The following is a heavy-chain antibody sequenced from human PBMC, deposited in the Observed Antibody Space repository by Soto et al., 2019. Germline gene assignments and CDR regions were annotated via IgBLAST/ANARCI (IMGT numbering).Heavy chain of an antibody. V-gene: IGHV1-46*04. CDR2: INPSDGSA. CDR1: GYTFTSYY. CDR3: SRGRGISTRPNAFDI. J-gene: IGHJ3*02. Sequence: ASVKVSCKASGYTFTSYYMHWVRQAPGQGLEWMAIINPSDGSASYAQKLQGRVTMTRDTSTSTVYLELSSLRSEDTAVYYCSRGRGISTRPNAFDIWGQGTMVTVSS. D-gene: IGHD3-10*01.